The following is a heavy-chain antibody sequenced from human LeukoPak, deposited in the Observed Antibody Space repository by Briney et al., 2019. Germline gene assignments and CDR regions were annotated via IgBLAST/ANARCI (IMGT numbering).Heavy chain of an antibody. CDR3: VQCGGDCYTSSH. V-gene: IGHV5-51*01. CDR1: GYSFTSYW. CDR2: IYPGDSNT. Sequence: GESLKISCESSGYSFTSYWIGWVRQMPGKGLEWMGIIYPGDSNTRYSPSFQGQVTTSADKSISTAYLQWSSLKASDSAMYYCVQCGGDCYTSSHWGQGTLVTVSS. J-gene: IGHJ4*02. D-gene: IGHD2-21*02.